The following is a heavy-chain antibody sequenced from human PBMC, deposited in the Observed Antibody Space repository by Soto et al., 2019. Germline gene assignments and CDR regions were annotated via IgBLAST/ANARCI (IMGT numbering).Heavy chain of an antibody. CDR1: GFTFSSYG. CDR2: ISYDGSSE. Sequence: LRLSCAASGFTFSSYGMHWVRQAPGKGLEWVAVISYDGSSEYYVDSVKGRFTISRDNSKNTLFLQMNSLRPDDTAVYYCAKVLTLGYCTNGVCLDFGSWGQGTLVTVSS. D-gene: IGHD2-8*01. V-gene: IGHV3-30*18. CDR3: AKVLTLGYCTNGVCLDFGS. J-gene: IGHJ4*02.